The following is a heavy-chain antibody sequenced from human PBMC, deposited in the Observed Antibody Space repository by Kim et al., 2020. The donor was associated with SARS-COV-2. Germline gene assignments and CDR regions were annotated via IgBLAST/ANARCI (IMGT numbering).Heavy chain of an antibody. D-gene: IGHD3-10*01. J-gene: IGHJ3*02. CDR2: IGTAGDT. CDR3: ARGPSTYGSGSPGAFDI. Sequence: GGSLRLSCAASGFTFSSYDMHWVRQATGKGLEWVSAIGTAGDTYYPGSVKGRFTISRENAKNSLYLQMNSLRAGDTAVYYCARGPSTYGSGSPGAFDIWGQGTMVTVSS. V-gene: IGHV3-13*04. CDR1: GFTFSSYD.